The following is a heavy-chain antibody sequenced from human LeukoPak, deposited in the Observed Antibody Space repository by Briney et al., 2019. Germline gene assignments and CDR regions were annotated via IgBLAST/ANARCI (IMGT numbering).Heavy chain of an antibody. CDR3: ARDGPITGTTGYYYGMDV. D-gene: IGHD1-7*01. J-gene: IGHJ6*02. V-gene: IGHV1-69*04. CDR1: GGTFSSYA. CDR2: IIPILGIA. Sequence: GASVKVSCKASGGTFSSYAISWVRQAPGQGLEWVGRIIPILGIANYAQKFQGRVTITADKSTSTAYMELSSLRSEDTAVYYCARDGPITGTTGYYYGMDVWGQGTTVTVSS.